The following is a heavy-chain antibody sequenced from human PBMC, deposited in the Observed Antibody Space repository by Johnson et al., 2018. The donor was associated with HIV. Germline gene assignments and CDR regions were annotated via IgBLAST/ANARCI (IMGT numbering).Heavy chain of an antibody. V-gene: IGHV3-64*01. CDR3: ARLWFGEVGLAFDI. D-gene: IGHD3-10*01. Sequence: VQLVESGGGLVQPGGSLRLSCAASGFTVSSNYMHWVRQAPGKGLEFVSAISSNGGSTYYANSVKGSFTISRDNSKNTLYLQMNSLRAEDTAVYYCARLWFGEVGLAFDIWGQGTMVTVSS. J-gene: IGHJ3*02. CDR2: ISSNGGST. CDR1: GFTVSSNY.